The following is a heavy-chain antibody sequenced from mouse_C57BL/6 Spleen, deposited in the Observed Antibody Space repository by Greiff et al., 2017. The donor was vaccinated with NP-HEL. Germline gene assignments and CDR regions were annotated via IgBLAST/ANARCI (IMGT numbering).Heavy chain of an antibody. D-gene: IGHD2-4*01. V-gene: IGHV1-18*01. CDR3: ARWGLGRGAWFAY. CDR2: INPNNGGT. J-gene: IGHJ3*01. CDR1: GYTFTDYN. Sequence: VHVKQSGPELVKPGASVKIPCKASGYTFTDYNMDWVKQSHGKSLEWIGDINPNNGGTIYNQKFKGKATLTVDKSSSTAYMELRSLTSEDTAVYYCARWGLGRGAWFAYWGQGALVTVSA.